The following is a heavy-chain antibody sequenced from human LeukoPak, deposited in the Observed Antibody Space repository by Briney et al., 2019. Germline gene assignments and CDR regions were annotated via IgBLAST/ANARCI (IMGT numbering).Heavy chain of an antibody. Sequence: GGSLRLSCTAPGFPFNAYNIHWIRQSPGRELEWVSFIRNDETEIHYADFAKGRFTISRDRSKNSVYLQMNSLRPDDTALYYCAKDGGRYRFDFWGQGTMVTVSS. V-gene: IGHV3-30*02. D-gene: IGHD3-16*02. CDR3: AKDGGRYRFDF. J-gene: IGHJ4*02. CDR2: IRNDETEI. CDR1: GFPFNAYN.